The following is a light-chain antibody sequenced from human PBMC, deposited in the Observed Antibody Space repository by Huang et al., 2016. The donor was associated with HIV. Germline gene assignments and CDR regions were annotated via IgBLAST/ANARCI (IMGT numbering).Light chain of an antibody. CDR1: QSLLDSSNNKNS. V-gene: IGKV4-1*01. CDR2: WAS. Sequence: DIVVTQSPDSLTVSLGERATVNCSSSQSLLDSSNNKNSLAWYQPKPGQPPKLLIYWASTRESGVPDRCSGSGSGTDFTLTITSLQAEDAAIYFCHQYYTMPQTFGRGTKVEVK. CDR3: HQYYTMPQT. J-gene: IGKJ1*01.